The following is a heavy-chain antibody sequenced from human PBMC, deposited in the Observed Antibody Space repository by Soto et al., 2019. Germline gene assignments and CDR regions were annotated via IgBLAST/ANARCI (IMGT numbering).Heavy chain of an antibody. J-gene: IGHJ4*02. Sequence: PGASLKISCNGSAYSFTLYVISWVRQDPGQGLEWMGWISAYNGNTNYAQKLQGRVTMTTDTSTSTAYMGLRSLRSDDTAVYYCAIGLGDYGDNFDYWGQGTLVTVSS. CDR3: AIGLGDYGDNFDY. CDR2: ISAYNGNT. D-gene: IGHD4-17*01. CDR1: AYSFTLYV. V-gene: IGHV1-18*01.